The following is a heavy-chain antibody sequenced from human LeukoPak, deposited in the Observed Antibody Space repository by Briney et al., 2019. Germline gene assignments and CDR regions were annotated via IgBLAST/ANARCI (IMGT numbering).Heavy chain of an antibody. J-gene: IGHJ4*02. Sequence: PGGSLRLSCAASGFSFSSHAMHWVRQAPGKGLEWVSGLSGSGGDTYYADSVKGRFTISRDNSKNTLYLQMNSLRAEDTAVYYCAKRVAEGSPYFDHWGQGTLVTVSS. V-gene: IGHV3-23*01. CDR1: GFSFSSHA. CDR3: AKRVAEGSPYFDH. D-gene: IGHD2-21*01. CDR2: LSGSGGDT.